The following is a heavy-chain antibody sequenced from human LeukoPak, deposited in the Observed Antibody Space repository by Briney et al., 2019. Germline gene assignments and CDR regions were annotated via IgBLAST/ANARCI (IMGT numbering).Heavy chain of an antibody. CDR3: AKDYGYCSSTSCYYIYYYYMDV. CDR1: GFTFSSYG. CDR2: IRYDGSNK. V-gene: IGHV3-30*02. Sequence: PGGSLRLSCAASGFTFSSYGMHWVRQAPGKGLEWVAFIRYDGSNKYYADSVKGRFTISRDNSKNTLYLQMNSLRAEDTAVYYCAKDYGYCSSTSCYYIYYYYMDVWGKGTTVTVSS. J-gene: IGHJ6*03. D-gene: IGHD2-2*01.